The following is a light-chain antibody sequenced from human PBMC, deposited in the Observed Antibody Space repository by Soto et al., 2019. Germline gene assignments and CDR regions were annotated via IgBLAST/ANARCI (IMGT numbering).Light chain of an antibody. J-gene: IGKJ1*01. CDR3: QQYGSLPT. V-gene: IGKV3-20*01. Sequence: EIVLTQSPGTLSLSPGERATLSCRASQSVSSSYLAWYQQKPGQAPRLLIYGASSRATGIPDRFSGSGSGTDFTLTISRLEPEDFAVYYCQQYGSLPTFGQGTKV. CDR2: GAS. CDR1: QSVSSSY.